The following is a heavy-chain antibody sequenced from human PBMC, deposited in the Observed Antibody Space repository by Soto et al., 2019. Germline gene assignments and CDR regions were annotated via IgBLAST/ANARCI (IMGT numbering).Heavy chain of an antibody. V-gene: IGHV4-59*01. CDR3: ARVNYDFWSGPAPYYYYYGMDV. D-gene: IGHD3-3*01. Sequence: SETLSLTCTVSGDSISSYYWSWIRQPPGKGLEWIGYIYYSGSTNYNPSLKSRVTISVDTSKNQFSLKLSSVTAADTAVYYCARVNYDFWSGPAPYYYYYGMDVWGQGTTVTVSS. CDR1: GDSISSYY. CDR2: IYYSGST. J-gene: IGHJ6*02.